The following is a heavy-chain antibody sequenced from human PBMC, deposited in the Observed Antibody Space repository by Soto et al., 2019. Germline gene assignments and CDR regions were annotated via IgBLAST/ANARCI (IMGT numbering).Heavy chain of an antibody. D-gene: IGHD4-4*01. Sequence: QVQLQESGPGLVKPSGTLSLTCAVSGGSISSSNWWSWVRQPPGKGLEWIGEIYHSGSTNYNPSLKSRVTISVDKSKNQCSLKLSSVTAADTAVYYCATHPTVKKGYYGMDVWGQGTTVTVSS. CDR1: GGSISSSNW. CDR3: ATHPTVKKGYYGMDV. J-gene: IGHJ6*02. CDR2: IYHSGST. V-gene: IGHV4-4*02.